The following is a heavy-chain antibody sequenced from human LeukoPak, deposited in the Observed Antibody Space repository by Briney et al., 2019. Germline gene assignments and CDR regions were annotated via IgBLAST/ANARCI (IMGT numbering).Heavy chain of an antibody. CDR3: ARGHYNYGDYDY. CDR2: INPNSGGT. D-gene: IGHD4-17*01. J-gene: IGHJ4*02. Sequence: ASVKVSCKASGYTFTGYYMHWVRQAPGQGLEWMGWINPNSGGTNYAQKFQGRVTMTRDTSISTAYMELRSLRSDDTAVYYCARGHYNYGDYDYWGQGTLVTVSS. V-gene: IGHV1-2*02. CDR1: GYTFTGYY.